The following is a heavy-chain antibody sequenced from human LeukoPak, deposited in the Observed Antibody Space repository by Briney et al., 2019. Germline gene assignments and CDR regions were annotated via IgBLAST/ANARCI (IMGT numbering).Heavy chain of an antibody. CDR2: IYYSGST. Sequence: SETLSLTCTVSGGSISSYYWSWIRQPPGKGLEWIGYIYYSGSTNYNPSLKSRVTISVDTSKNQFSLKLSSVTAADTAVYYCARRGVVTEFDYWGQGTLVTVSS. CDR1: GGSISSYY. D-gene: IGHD4-23*01. J-gene: IGHJ4*02. CDR3: ARRGVVTEFDY. V-gene: IGHV4-59*01.